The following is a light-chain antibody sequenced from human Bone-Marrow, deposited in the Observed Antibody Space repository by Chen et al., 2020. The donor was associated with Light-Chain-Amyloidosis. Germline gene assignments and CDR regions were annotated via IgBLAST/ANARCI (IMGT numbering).Light chain of an antibody. CDR3: QSYQGSSQGV. CDR2: EDD. J-gene: IGLJ3*02. Sequence: NFMLTQPHSVSESPGKTVIISCTRSSGRIATNYVQWYQQRPGSSPTTMIYEDDQSPSGVPDRFSGSIDRSSNSASLTISGLKTEDEADYYCQSYQGSSQGVFGGGPKLTVL. CDR1: SGRIATNY. V-gene: IGLV6-57*01.